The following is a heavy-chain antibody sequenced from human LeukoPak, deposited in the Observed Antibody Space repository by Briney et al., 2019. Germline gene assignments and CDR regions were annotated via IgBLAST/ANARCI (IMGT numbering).Heavy chain of an antibody. CDR3: ARGAYGDYLVDY. D-gene: IGHD4-17*01. V-gene: IGHV3-48*04. CDR1: GFTFNNYG. Sequence: GGSLRLSCVVSGFTFNNYGMNWVRQAPGKGLEWLSYISSSSSTIWYADSVKGRFTISRHNAKNSLYLQMDSLRAEDTAVYYCARGAYGDYLVDYWGQGTLVTVSS. CDR2: ISSSSSTI. J-gene: IGHJ4*02.